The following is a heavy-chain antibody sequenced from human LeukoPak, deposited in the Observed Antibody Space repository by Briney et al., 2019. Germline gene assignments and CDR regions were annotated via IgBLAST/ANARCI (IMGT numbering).Heavy chain of an antibody. J-gene: IGHJ6*02. CDR3: ARVTPIAAAGTRMDV. CDR2: IVVGSGNT. V-gene: IGHV1-58*01. Sequence: SVKVSCKASGFTFTSSAVQWVRQARGQRLEWIGWIVVGSGNTNYAQKFQERVTITRDMSTSTAYMELSSLRSEDTAVYYCARVTPIAAAGTRMDVWGQGTTVTVSS. D-gene: IGHD6-13*01. CDR1: GFTFTSSA.